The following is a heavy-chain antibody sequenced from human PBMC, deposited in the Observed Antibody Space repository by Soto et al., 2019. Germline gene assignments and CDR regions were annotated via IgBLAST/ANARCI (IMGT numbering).Heavy chain of an antibody. CDR1: GYTFTSYA. CDR3: ARDGEYQLLLNAFDY. D-gene: IGHD2-2*01. CDR2: INAGNGNT. Sequence: GASVKVSCKASGYTFTSYAMHWVRQAPGQRLEWMGWINAGNGNTKYSQKFQGRVTITRDTSASTAYMELSSLRSEDTAVYYCARDGEYQLLLNAFDYWGQGTLVTVSS. J-gene: IGHJ4*02. V-gene: IGHV1-3*01.